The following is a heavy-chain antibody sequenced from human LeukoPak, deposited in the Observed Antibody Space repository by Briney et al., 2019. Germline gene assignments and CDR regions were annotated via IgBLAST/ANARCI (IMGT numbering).Heavy chain of an antibody. CDR1: GFTFSSFA. Sequence: PGGSLRLSCAASGFTFSSFAMSWVRQAPGKGLEWVSTISGSGGSTYYADSVKGRFTISRDNSKNTLYLQMNSLRAEDTAVYYCARPGSGYLGGLAGNFDYWGQGTLVTVSS. D-gene: IGHD3-22*01. CDR2: ISGSGGST. V-gene: IGHV3-23*01. J-gene: IGHJ4*02. CDR3: ARPGSGYLGGLAGNFDY.